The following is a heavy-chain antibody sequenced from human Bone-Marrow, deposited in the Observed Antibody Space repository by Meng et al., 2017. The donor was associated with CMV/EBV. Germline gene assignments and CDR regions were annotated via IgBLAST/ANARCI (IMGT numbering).Heavy chain of an antibody. V-gene: IGHV4-34*01. CDR1: GGSFSGHY. Sequence: SETLSLTCAVYGGSFSGHYWNWIRHPPGRDLEWIGEINHSGSTKYNPSLQSRVTLSVDTSKNQFSLKLNSVTAADTAVYYCARGSFCSSANCYRAFYSWGQGTRVTVSS. CDR3: ARGSFCSSANCYRAFYS. CDR2: INHSGST. J-gene: IGHJ4*02. D-gene: IGHD2-2*01.